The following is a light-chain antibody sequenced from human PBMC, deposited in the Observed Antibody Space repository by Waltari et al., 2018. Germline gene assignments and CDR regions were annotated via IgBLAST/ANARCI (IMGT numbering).Light chain of an antibody. CDR1: QDISNY. CDR2: DAS. Sequence: QMTQSPSSLSASVGDRVTITCQASQDISNYLNWYQQKPGKAPKLLIYDASNLETGVPSRFSGSGSGTDFTFTISSLQPEDIATYYCQQYDNLPITFGQGTRLEIK. CDR3: QQYDNLPIT. J-gene: IGKJ5*01. V-gene: IGKV1-33*01.